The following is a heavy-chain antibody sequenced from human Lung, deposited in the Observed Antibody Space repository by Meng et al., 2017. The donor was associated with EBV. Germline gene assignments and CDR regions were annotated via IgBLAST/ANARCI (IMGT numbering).Heavy chain of an antibody. Sequence: VHLVQSGAEVQMPGASPKVSGQASGYSVTSYCIHWVRQAPGQGLEWMGIINPSGGHTRSEQKFQDRVTMTRATATSAVYMDVSSLRSEDTAVYYCARNRPRGVATGANWFDPWGQGTLGTVSS. D-gene: IGHD5-12*01. CDR1: GYSVTSYC. J-gene: IGHJ5*02. V-gene: IGHV1-46*01. CDR3: ARNRPRGVATGANWFDP. CDR2: INPSGGHT.